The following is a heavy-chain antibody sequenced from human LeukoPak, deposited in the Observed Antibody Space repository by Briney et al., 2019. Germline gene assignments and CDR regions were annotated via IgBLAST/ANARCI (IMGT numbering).Heavy chain of an antibody. Sequence: PGGSLRLSCIASGFTLSRYEMNWVRQAPGKGLEWIAYITTTGDRIQYADSVKGRFTTSRDNAKNSLYLQMNSLRAEDTAVYYCAELGITMIGGVWGKGTTVTISS. CDR3: AELGITMIGGV. J-gene: IGHJ6*04. V-gene: IGHV3-48*03. CDR1: GFTLSRYE. CDR2: ITTTGDRI. D-gene: IGHD3-10*02.